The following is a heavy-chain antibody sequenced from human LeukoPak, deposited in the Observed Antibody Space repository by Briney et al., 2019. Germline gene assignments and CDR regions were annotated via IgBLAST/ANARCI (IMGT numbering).Heavy chain of an antibody. CDR2: INTNTGNP. D-gene: IGHD2-21*02. J-gene: IGHJ4*02. CDR1: GYTFTSYA. CDR3: ARVVGCGGDCYSGISDY. Sequence: ASVKVSCKASGYTFTSYAMNWVGQAPGQGVEWMGWINTNTGNPTYAQGFTGRLVFSLDTSVSTAYLQISSLKAEDTAVYYCARVVGCGGDCYSGISDYWGQGTLVTVSS. V-gene: IGHV7-4-1*02.